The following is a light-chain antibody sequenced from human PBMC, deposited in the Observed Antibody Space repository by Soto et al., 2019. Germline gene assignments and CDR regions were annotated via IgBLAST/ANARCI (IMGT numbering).Light chain of an antibody. CDR3: QQYNNYFT. V-gene: IGKV1-5*03. J-gene: IGKJ1*01. CDR2: KAT. Sequence: IKMTQSPSTLSGSVGDRVTITCRASQTISSWLAWYQQKPGKAPKLLIYKATTLETGVPSRFSGSGSETEFTLTISSLQPDDLGTYYCQQYNNYFTFGQGTKVDIK. CDR1: QTISSW.